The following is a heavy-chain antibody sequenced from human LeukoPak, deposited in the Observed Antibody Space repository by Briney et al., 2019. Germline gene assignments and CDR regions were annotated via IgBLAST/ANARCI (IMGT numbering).Heavy chain of an antibody. CDR1: GGSISNYY. CDR2: IYYSGST. CDR3: ARAPSVVVVAATYNWFDP. D-gene: IGHD2-15*01. Sequence: SETLSLTCTVSGGSISNYYWSWIRQPPGKGLEWIGYIYYSGSTYYNPSLKSRVTISVDTSKNQFSLKLSSVTAADTAVYYCARAPSVVVVAATYNWFDPWGQGTLVTVSS. J-gene: IGHJ5*02. V-gene: IGHV4-30-4*08.